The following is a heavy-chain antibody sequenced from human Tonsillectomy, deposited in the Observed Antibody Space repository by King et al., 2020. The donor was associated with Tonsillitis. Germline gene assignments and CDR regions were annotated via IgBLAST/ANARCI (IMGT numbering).Heavy chain of an antibody. J-gene: IGHJ4*02. V-gene: IGHV4-59*12. CDR2: IYYSGST. CDR1: GGSISSYY. D-gene: IGHD1-26*01. Sequence: QLQESGPGLVKPSETLSLTCTVSGGSISSYYWSWIRPPPGKGLEWIGYIYYSGSTNYNPSLKSRVTISVDTSKNQFSLKLSSVTAADTAVYYCAREPLLVGATTGGYWGQGPLVTVSS. CDR3: AREPLLVGATTGGY.